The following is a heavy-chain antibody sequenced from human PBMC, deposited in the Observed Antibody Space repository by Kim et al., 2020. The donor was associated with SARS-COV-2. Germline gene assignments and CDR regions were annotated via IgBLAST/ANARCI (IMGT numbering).Heavy chain of an antibody. CDR2: IWYDGSNK. V-gene: IGHV3-33*01. CDR3: AREGTQRELFSALVGATPYFDY. J-gene: IGHJ4*02. D-gene: IGHD1-26*01. CDR1: GFTFSSYG. Sequence: GGSLRLSCAASGFTFSSYGMHWVRQAPGKGLEWVAVIWYDGSNKYYADSVKGRFTISRDNSKNTLYLQMNSLRAEDTAVYYCAREGTQRELFSALVGATPYFDYWGQGTLVTVSS.